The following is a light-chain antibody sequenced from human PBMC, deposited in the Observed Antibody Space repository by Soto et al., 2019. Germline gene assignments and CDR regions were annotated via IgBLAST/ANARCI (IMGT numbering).Light chain of an antibody. J-gene: IGLJ2*01. V-gene: IGLV1-40*01. CDR2: GNI. Sequence: QSVLTQPPSVSGAPGQRVAISCAGTSSNIGAGYDVHWYQHLPGTAPKLLIFGNINRPAGVPDRFSGSKSGTSASLAISGLQAADEGYYYCQTYDTGVSGSIFGGGTKLTVL. CDR3: QTYDTGVSGSI. CDR1: SSNIGAGYD.